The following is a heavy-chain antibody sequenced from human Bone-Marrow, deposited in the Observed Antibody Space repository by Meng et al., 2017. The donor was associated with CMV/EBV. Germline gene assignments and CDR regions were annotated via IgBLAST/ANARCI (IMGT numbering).Heavy chain of an antibody. CDR3: ARVLIEVEPVGREYKYYNYGMDV. CDR1: GFTFTSSA. D-gene: IGHD2-2*01. CDR2: IVVGSGNT. J-gene: IGHJ6*02. V-gene: IGHV1-58*01. Sequence: SVKVSCKASGFTFTSSAVQWVRQARGQRLEWIGWIVVGSGNTNYAQKFQGRVTFTRDTSTSTAYMELRRLTSEDTAVYYCARVLIEVEPVGREYKYYNYGMDVWGQGTTVTVSS.